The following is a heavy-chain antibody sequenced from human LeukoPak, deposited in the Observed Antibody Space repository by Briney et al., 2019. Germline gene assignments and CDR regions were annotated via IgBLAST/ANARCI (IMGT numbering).Heavy chain of an antibody. V-gene: IGHV4-4*07. CDR3: ARRSGAWNFYYMDV. J-gene: IGHJ6*03. Sequence: SETLSLTCTVSGGSISSYYWSWIRQPAGKGLEWIGRIYTSGSTYYNPSLKSRVTISVDTSKNQFSLKLSSVTAADTAVYYCARRSGAWNFYYMDVWGKGTTVTVSS. CDR2: IYTSGST. D-gene: IGHD1-1*01. CDR1: GGSISSYY.